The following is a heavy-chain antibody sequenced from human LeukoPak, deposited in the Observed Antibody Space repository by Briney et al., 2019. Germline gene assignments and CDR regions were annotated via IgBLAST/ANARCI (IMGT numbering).Heavy chain of an antibody. CDR3: ARGHPRKWLRKYYYMDV. CDR2: IYYSGTT. Sequence: SETLSLTCTVSGGSISSSSYYWGWIRQPPGQGLEGIGRIYYSGTTYYNPSLNRRVTISVDTSKNQFSLKLSSVPAADTAVYYCARGHPRKWLRKYYYMDVWGKGPTVTVSS. J-gene: IGHJ6*03. V-gene: IGHV4-39*07. D-gene: IGHD5-12*01. CDR1: GGSISSSSYY.